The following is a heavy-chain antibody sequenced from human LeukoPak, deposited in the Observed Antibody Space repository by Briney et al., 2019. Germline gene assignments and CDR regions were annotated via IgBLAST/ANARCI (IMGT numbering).Heavy chain of an antibody. V-gene: IGHV5-51*01. CDR2: IYPGDSDT. J-gene: IGHJ6*03. Sequence: GESLKISCKGSGYSFTSYWIGWVRQMPGKGLEWMGIIYPGDSDTRYSPSFQGQVTISADKSISTAYLQWSSLKASDTAMYYCARRGMATKNYYYYMDVWGKGTTVTVSS. D-gene: IGHD5-12*01. CDR3: ARRGMATKNYYYYMDV. CDR1: GYSFTSYW.